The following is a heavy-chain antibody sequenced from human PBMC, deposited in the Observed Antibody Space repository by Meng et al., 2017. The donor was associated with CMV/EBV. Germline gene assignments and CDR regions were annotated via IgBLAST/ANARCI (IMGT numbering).Heavy chain of an antibody. CDR2: ISSSSSYI. J-gene: IGHJ4*02. V-gene: IGHV3-21*01. CDR1: GFTFSSYS. CDR3: ARDREDITLDY. Sequence: GSLKISCAASGFTFSSYSMNWVRQAPGKGLEWVSSISSSSSYIYYADSVKGRFTISRDNAKNSLYLQMNSLRAEDTAVYYCARDREDITLDYWGQGTLVTVSS. D-gene: IGHD2-15*01.